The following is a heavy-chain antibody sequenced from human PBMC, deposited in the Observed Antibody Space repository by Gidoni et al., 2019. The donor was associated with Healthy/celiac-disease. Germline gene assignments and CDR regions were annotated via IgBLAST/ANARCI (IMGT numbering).Heavy chain of an antibody. CDR3: ARYHWGVDDAFDI. CDR2: ISSSSSYI. D-gene: IGHD7-27*01. CDR1: RLTSSYYS. V-gene: IGHV3-21*02. J-gene: IGHJ3*02. Sequence: EVQLVESGGGLVKPGGSLRRSCAASRLTSSYYSMHWVRQAQGKGLEWVSSISSSSSYIYYADSVKGRFTISRDNAKNSLYLQMNSLRAEDTAVYYCARYHWGVDDAFDIWGQGTMVTVSS.